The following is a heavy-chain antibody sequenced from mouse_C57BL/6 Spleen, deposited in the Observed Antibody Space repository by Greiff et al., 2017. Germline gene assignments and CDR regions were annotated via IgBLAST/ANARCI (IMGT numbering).Heavy chain of an antibody. J-gene: IGHJ3*01. CDR3: ARYGIYYYGSSPFAY. CDR1: GYTFTGYW. CDR2: ILPGSGST. Sequence: QVQLQQSGAELMKPGASVKLSCKATGYTFTGYWIEWVKQRPGHGLEWIGEILPGSGSTNYNEKFKGKATFTEDTSSNTAYMQLRSLTTEDSAIYYCARYGIYYYGSSPFAYWGQGTLVTVSA. D-gene: IGHD1-1*01. V-gene: IGHV1-9*01.